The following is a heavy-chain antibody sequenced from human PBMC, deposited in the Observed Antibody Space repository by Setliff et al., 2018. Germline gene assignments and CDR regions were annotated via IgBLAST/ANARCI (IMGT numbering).Heavy chain of an antibody. CDR1: VHTFTSHY. J-gene: IGHJ3*02. D-gene: IGHD3-22*01. Sequence: APEKVASKASVHTFTSHYMHWVRQAPGLGLEWLGTINPSSGRTSYAQKFQGRVTMTRDTSTSTVYMDMSSLRSEDTAVYYCARDVFPYHYEGAFDIWGQGTMVTVSS. CDR2: INPSSGRT. V-gene: IGHV1-46*01. CDR3: ARDVFPYHYEGAFDI.